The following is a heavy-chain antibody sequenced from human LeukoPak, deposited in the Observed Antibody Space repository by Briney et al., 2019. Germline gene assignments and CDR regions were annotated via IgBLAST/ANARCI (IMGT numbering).Heavy chain of an antibody. CDR3: ARDGYDYFDY. V-gene: IGHV3-7*01. J-gene: IGHJ4*02. Sequence: GGSLRLSCAASGFTFSSYWWSWVRQAPGKGLEWVAKIKQDGSEKYYVDPVKGRFTISRDNAKNSLYLQMNSLRAEDTAVYYCARDGYDYFDYWGQGTLVTVSS. D-gene: IGHD5-18*01. CDR1: GFTFSSYW. CDR2: IKQDGSEK.